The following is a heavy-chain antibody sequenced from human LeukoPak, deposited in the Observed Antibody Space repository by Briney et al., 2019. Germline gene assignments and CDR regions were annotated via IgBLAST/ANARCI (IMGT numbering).Heavy chain of an antibody. D-gene: IGHD2-2*01. V-gene: IGHV3-74*01. CDR2: INSAGSST. CDR1: GFTFSSYW. J-gene: IGHJ6*02. Sequence: GGSLRLSCAASGFTFSSYWMHWVRQAPGKGLVWVSRINSAGSSTSYADSVKGRFTISRDNAKNTLYLQMNSLRAEDTAVYYCARDLMIPVPAADYYYYYGMGVWGQGTTVTVSS. CDR3: ARDLMIPVPAADYYYYYGMGV.